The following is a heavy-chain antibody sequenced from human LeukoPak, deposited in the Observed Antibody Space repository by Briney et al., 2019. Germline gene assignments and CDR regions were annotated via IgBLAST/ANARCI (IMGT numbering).Heavy chain of an antibody. Sequence: SETLSLTCAVYGGSFSGYYWSWIRQPPGKGLEWIGEINHSGSTNYNPSLKSRVTISVDTSKNQFSLKLSSVTAADTAVYYCARAAPIVRAATMFDYWGQGTLVTVSS. J-gene: IGHJ4*02. CDR3: ARAAPIVRAATMFDY. CDR2: INHSGST. CDR1: GGSFSGYY. V-gene: IGHV4-34*01. D-gene: IGHD1-26*01.